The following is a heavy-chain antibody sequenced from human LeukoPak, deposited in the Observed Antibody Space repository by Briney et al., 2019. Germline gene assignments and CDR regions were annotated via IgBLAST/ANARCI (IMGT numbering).Heavy chain of an antibody. Sequence: GASVKVSCKASGGTFSSYAISWVRQAPGQGLEWMGGIIPIFGTANYAQKFQGRVTITADESTSTAYMELSSLRSEDTAVYYCARAEPYSSSWYGGDWFDPWGQGTLVTVSS. CDR3: ARAEPYSSSWYGGDWFDP. CDR2: IIPIFGTA. CDR1: GGTFSSYA. D-gene: IGHD6-13*01. J-gene: IGHJ5*02. V-gene: IGHV1-69*01.